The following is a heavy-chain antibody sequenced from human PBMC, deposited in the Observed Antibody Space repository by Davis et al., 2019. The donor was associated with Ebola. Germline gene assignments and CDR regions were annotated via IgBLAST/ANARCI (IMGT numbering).Heavy chain of an antibody. CDR3: AKGLGTNSGAQAAMDV. J-gene: IGHJ6*02. Sequence: GGSLRLSCAASGFSFSNYWMHWVRQAPGKGLEWVSTITNTGDNTYYADSVKGRFTISRDNANNTLYLQMNSLRAEDTALYYCAKGLGTNSGAQAAMDVWGPGTTVTVSS. V-gene: IGHV3-23*01. CDR1: GFSFSNYW. D-gene: IGHD6-19*01. CDR2: ITNTGDNT.